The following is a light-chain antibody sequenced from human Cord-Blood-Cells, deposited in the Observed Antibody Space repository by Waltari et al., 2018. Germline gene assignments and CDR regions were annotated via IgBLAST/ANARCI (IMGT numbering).Light chain of an antibody. V-gene: IGLV2-14*01. Sequence: QSALTQPASVSGSPGQSITISCTGTSSDVGRHNYVSWYQQHPGKAPKLMIYDVSNRPSGVSNRFSGSKSGNTASLTISGLQAEDEADYYCSSYTSSSTLVFGGGTKLTVL. CDR3: SSYTSSSTLV. J-gene: IGLJ3*02. CDR2: DVS. CDR1: SSDVGRHNY.